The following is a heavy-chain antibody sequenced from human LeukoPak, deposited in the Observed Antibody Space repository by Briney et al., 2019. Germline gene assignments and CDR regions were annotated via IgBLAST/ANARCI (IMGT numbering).Heavy chain of an antibody. CDR2: VYYGRTT. J-gene: IGHJ5*01. D-gene: IGHD4/OR15-4a*01. CDR3: VRHDGRGGATMGAFDS. Sequence: PSETLSLTCTVSGGSLSSNGYYWGWIRQSPGKGLEWIGSVYYGRTTYYSPSLDSRVTISLDTSANQFSLQLNSVTAADTAVYYCVRHDGRGGATMGAFDSWGQGSLVTVSS. CDR1: GGSLSSNGYY. V-gene: IGHV4-39*01.